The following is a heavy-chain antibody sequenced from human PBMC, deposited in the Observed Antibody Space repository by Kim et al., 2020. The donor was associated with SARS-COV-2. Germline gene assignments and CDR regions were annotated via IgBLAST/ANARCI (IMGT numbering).Heavy chain of an antibody. Sequence: SETLSLTCNVSGDGVTSTCCNWGWIRQPPGKGLEWIGSIYYTGITYYSPALKSRITISIDTSKNQFSLKLTSVTAADTAVYYCVRQSPWLLPDSWGQGSLVTVSS. J-gene: IGHJ4*02. CDR1: GDGVTSTCCN. CDR3: VRQSPWLLPDS. D-gene: IGHD3-22*01. CDR2: IYYTGIT. V-gene: IGHV4-39*01.